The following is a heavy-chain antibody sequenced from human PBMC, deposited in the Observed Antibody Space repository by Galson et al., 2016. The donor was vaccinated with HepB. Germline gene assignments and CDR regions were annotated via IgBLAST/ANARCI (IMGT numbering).Heavy chain of an antibody. D-gene: IGHD2-2*01. Sequence: SLRLSCAASGFTFSDYYMDWVRQAPGKGLEWVGLIRNKANSYTTEYAASVTGRFTISRDDPENSLYLQMNSLRAEDTAVYYCAKDGRIYCSSASCHDHFHYWGQGTLVTVSS. V-gene: IGHV3-72*01. J-gene: IGHJ4*02. CDR3: AKDGRIYCSSASCHDHFHY. CDR1: GFTFSDYY. CDR2: IRNKANSYTT.